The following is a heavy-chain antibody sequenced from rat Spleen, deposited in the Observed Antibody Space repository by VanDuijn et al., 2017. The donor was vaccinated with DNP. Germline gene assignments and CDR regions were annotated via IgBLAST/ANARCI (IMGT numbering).Heavy chain of an antibody. CDR3: ATLYGGSPFDY. CDR2: ITYDGSST. J-gene: IGHJ2*01. CDR1: GFTFSDFG. Sequence: EVQLVESGGGLVQPGRSLTISCVASGFTFSDFGMAWVRQAPTKGLEWVATITYDGSSTYYRDSVKGRFTISRDNAQSTLYLQMDSLRSEDTATYYCATLYGGSPFDYWGQGVMVTVSS. D-gene: IGHD1-11*01. V-gene: IGHV5-29*01.